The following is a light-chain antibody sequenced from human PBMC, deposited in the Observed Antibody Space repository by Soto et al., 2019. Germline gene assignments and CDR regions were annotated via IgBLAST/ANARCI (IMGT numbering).Light chain of an antibody. CDR1: ESISAN. J-gene: IGKJ1*01. Sequence: DIQMTQSPSTLSASVGDRVTITCRASESISANLAWYQQKPGKAPKLLIYKASTLESGVPSRCSGSGSGTELTLKISSLQPEDFATYHCQQYDSYRTFGQGNK. V-gene: IGKV1-5*03. CDR3: QQYDSYRT. CDR2: KAS.